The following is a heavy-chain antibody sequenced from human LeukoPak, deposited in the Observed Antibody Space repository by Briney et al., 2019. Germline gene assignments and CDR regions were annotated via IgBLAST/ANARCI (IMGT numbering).Heavy chain of an antibody. J-gene: IGHJ4*02. CDR2: IYSGGST. V-gene: IGHV3-66*01. CDR1: GFTFPNYA. CDR3: ARGGDSLHY. D-gene: IGHD3-10*01. Sequence: GGSLRLSCAASGFTFPNYAMTWVRQAPGKGLEWVSVIYSGGSTYYADSVKDRFTISRDNSKNMLYLQMNSLRAEDTAVYYCARGGDSLHYWGQGTLVTVSS.